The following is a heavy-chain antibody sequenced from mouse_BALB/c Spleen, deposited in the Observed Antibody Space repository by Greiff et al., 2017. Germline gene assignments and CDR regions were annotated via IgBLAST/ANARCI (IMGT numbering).Heavy chain of an antibody. CDR1: GFTFSSFG. D-gene: IGHD1-2*01. J-gene: IGHJ4*01. CDR2: ISSGSSTI. Sequence: EVHLVESGGGLVQPGGSRKLSCAASGFTFSSFGMHWVRQAPEKGLEWVAYISSGSSTIYYADTVKGRFTISRDNPKNTLFLQMTSLRSEDTAMYYCVRGSYYAMDYWGQGTSVTVSS. CDR3: VRGSYYAMDY. V-gene: IGHV5-17*02.